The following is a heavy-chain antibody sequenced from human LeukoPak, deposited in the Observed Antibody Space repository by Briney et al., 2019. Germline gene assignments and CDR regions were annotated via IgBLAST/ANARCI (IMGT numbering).Heavy chain of an antibody. CDR3: ARALYYDFWSGYMDV. CDR1: GFTFSSYT. Sequence: PGGSLRLSCAGSGFTFSSYTMNWVRQAPGQGLEWVSSISPSNDYIYYAHSVRGRFTISRDNSKNTLYLQMNSLRAEDTAVYYCARALYYDFWSGYMDVWGKGTTVTVSS. D-gene: IGHD3-3*01. CDR2: ISPSNDYI. J-gene: IGHJ6*03. V-gene: IGHV3-21*04.